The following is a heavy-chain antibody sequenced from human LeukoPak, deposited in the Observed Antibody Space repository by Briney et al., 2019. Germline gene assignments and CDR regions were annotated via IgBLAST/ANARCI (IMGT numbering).Heavy chain of an antibody. J-gene: IGHJ4*02. V-gene: IGHV3-30*18. D-gene: IGHD3-16*01. CDR1: GFTFSSYG. CDR2: ISYDGSNK. CDR3: AKDPGGGGYFDY. Sequence: PGGSLRLSCAASGFTFSSYGMHWVRQAPGKGLELVAVISYDGSNKYYADSVKGRFTISRDNSKNTLYLQMNSLRAEDTAVYYCAKDPGGGGYFDYWGQGTLVTVSS.